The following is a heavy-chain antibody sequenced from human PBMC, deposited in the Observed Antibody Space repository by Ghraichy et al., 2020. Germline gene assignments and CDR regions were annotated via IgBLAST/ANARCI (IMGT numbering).Heavy chain of an antibody. J-gene: IGHJ3*02. CDR2: IYYSGST. CDR1: GGSISSSSYY. D-gene: IGHD3-22*01. V-gene: IGHV4-39*01. CDR3: ARLITMIVVVTRSDAFDI. Sequence: SETLSLTCTVSGGSISSSSYYWGWIRQPPGKGLEWIGSIYYSGSTYYNPSLKSRVTISVDTTKNQFSLTLSSVTAADTAVYYCARLITMIVVVTRSDAFDIWGQGTMVTVSS.